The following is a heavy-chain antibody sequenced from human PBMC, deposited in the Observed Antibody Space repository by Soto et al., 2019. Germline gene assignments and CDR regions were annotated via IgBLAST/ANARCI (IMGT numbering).Heavy chain of an antibody. D-gene: IGHD1-26*01. V-gene: IGHV1-3*01. Sequence: AASVKVSCKASGYIFTINDIHWVRQAPGHRLEWMGWINADNGNTKYSQKFQGRVTVTRDTSASTAYMELSSLTSEDTAVYYCARNVYSRSYFGWYIDLWGRGTLVNVSS. J-gene: IGHJ2*01. CDR1: GYIFTIND. CDR2: INADNGNT. CDR3: ARNVYSRSYFGWYIDL.